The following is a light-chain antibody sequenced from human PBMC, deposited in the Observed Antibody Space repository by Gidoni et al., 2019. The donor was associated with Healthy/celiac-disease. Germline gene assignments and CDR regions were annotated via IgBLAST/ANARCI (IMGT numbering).Light chain of an antibody. CDR2: DVS. V-gene: IGLV2-14*03. J-gene: IGLJ2*01. CDR3: SSYTSSSTLV. Sequence: QSALTQPASVSASPGQSITISCTGTSSDVGGYNYVSWYQQHPGKAPKLLIYDVSKRSSGVSNRFSGSKSGNRASLNISGLQAEDEADYYCSSYTSSSTLVFGGGTKLTVL. CDR1: SSDVGGYNY.